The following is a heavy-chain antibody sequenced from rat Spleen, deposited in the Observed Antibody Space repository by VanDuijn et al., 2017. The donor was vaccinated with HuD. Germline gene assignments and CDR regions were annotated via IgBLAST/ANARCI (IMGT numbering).Heavy chain of an antibody. CDR1: GFTFRNFD. J-gene: IGHJ3*01. CDR2: ISPSGVT. CDR3: ARQDTSGYSNWFAY. D-gene: IGHD4-3*01. V-gene: IGHV5-25*01. Sequence: EVQLVESGGGLVQPGRSLKLSCEASGFTFRNFDMAWVRQAPTKGLEWVASISPSGVTYYRDSVKGRFTISRDNAKSTLYLQMDSLRSEDTATYYCARQDTSGYSNWFAYWGQGTLVTVSS.